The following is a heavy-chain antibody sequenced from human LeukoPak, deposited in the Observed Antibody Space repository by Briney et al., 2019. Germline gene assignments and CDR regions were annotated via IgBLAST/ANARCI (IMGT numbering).Heavy chain of an antibody. CDR3: ARSAGSYYYYYYGMDV. CDR1: GGSFSGYY. D-gene: IGHD6-19*01. Sequence: SETLSLTCAVSGGSFSGYYWTWIRQPPGKGLEWIGEINHGGSTNYNPSLKSRVTISVDTSKNQFSLKLSSVTAADTAVYYCARSAGSYYYYYYGMDVWGQGTTVTVSS. CDR2: INHGGST. V-gene: IGHV4-34*01. J-gene: IGHJ6*02.